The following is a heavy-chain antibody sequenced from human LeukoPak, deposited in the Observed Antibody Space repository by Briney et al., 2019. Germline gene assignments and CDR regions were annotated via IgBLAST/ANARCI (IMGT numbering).Heavy chain of an antibody. V-gene: IGHV3-20*01. D-gene: IGHD6-13*01. CDR3: ARSGSSSWYFDY. CDR2: INWNGGST. CDR1: GFTFSSYA. J-gene: IGHJ4*02. Sequence: GGSLRLSCAASGFTFSSYALNWVRQAPGKGLEWVSGINWNGGSTGYADSVKGRFTISRDNAKNSLYLQMNSLRAEDTALYHCARSGSSSWYFDYWGQGTLVTVSS.